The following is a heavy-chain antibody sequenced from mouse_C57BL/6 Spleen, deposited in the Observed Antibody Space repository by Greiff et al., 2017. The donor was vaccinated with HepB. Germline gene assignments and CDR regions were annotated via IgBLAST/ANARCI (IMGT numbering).Heavy chain of an antibody. CDR2: INPNNGGT. CDR1: GYTFTDYY. CDR3: AREDYYGSSYKAMDY. V-gene: IGHV1-26*01. Sequence: EVKLQQSGPELVKPGASVKISCKASGYTFTDYYMNWVKQSHGKSLEWIGDINPNNGGTSYNQKFKGKATLTVDKSSSTAYMELRSLTSEDSAVYYCAREDYYGSSYKAMDYWGQGTSVTVSS. D-gene: IGHD1-1*01. J-gene: IGHJ4*01.